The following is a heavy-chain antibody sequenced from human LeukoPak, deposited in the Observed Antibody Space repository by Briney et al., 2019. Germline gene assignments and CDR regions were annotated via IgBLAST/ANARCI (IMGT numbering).Heavy chain of an antibody. CDR2: ISSSSSTI. Sequence: GGSLRLSCAASGFTFSSYSMNWVRQAPGKGLEGVSYISSSSSTIYYADSVKGRFTISRDNAKNSLYLQMNSLRDEDTAVYYCARAGQVLRFLEWLFSDYDMDVWGQGTTVTVSS. CDR1: GFTFSSYS. D-gene: IGHD3-3*01. V-gene: IGHV3-48*02. J-gene: IGHJ6*02. CDR3: ARAGQVLRFLEWLFSDYDMDV.